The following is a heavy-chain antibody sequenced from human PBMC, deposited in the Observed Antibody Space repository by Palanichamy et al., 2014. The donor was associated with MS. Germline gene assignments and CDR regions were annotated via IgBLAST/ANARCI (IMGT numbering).Heavy chain of an antibody. CDR1: GYTFTSYS. J-gene: IGHJ6*02. V-gene: IGHV1-46*03. CDR2: INPSGGST. CDR3: ARGGKYYYNSSGYYYNYYYYYGMDV. D-gene: IGHD3-22*01. Sequence: QVQLVQSGAEVKKPGASVKISCKASGYTFTSYSIHWVRQAPGQGLEWMGIINPSGGSTNYAQKFQGRVTRTRDTSTSTVYMELSSLRSEDTAVYYCARGGKYYYNSSGYYYNYYYYYGMDVWGQGTTVTVSS.